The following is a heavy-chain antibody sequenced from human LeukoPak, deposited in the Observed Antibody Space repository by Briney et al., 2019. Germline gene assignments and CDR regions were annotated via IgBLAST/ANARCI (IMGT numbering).Heavy chain of an antibody. CDR3: AKDIWDDYYFDY. J-gene: IGHJ4*02. CDR1: GFTFRSFW. D-gene: IGHD3-16*01. CDR2: INSDGSST. Sequence: GGSLRLSCAASGFTFRSFWMHWVRQAPGKGLVWVSRINSDGSSTSYADSVKGRFTISRDNPKNTLYLQMNSLRAEDTAVYYCAKDIWDDYYFDYWGQGTLVTVSS. V-gene: IGHV3-74*01.